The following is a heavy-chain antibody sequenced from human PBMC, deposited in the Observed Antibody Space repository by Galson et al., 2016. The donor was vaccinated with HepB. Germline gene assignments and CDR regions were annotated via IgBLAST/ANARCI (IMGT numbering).Heavy chain of an antibody. V-gene: IGHV3-48*03. Sequence: SLRLSCAASGFNFRNYMMGWVRLPPGKGLEWVSYISSSGNTIYYADSVKGRFTISRDNAKSSLYLQMNSLRAEDTAVYYCASYPGYFPGNWGQGTLVTVSS. CDR1: GFNFRNYM. CDR2: ISSSGNTI. J-gene: IGHJ4*02. D-gene: IGHD3-9*01. CDR3: ASYPGYFPGN.